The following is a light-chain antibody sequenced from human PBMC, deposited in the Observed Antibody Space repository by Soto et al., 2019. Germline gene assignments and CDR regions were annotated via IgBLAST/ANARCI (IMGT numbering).Light chain of an antibody. Sequence: EIVLTQSPGLLSLSPGERATLSCRASQSIDSRYLGWYQQKPGQTPRLLIYGASGRATGIPDRFSGSGSGTDFTLTISRLEPEDFAVYYCQQYGSFPWTFGQGAKVDFK. CDR3: QQYGSFPWT. V-gene: IGKV3-20*01. J-gene: IGKJ1*01. CDR2: GAS. CDR1: QSIDSRY.